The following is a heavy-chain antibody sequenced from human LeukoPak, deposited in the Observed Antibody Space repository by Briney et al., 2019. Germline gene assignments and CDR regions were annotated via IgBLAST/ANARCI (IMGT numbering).Heavy chain of an antibody. Sequence: GGSLRLSCAASGNYWMHWVRQAPGKGLVWVSHINSDGSWTSYADSVKGRFTISRDNSKNTLFLDMSNLRVDDTAVYYCARDLSAAYDFWGQGVQVTVSS. J-gene: IGHJ4*02. D-gene: IGHD2-21*01. CDR2: INSDGSWT. CDR1: GNYW. V-gene: IGHV3-74*01. CDR3: ARDLSAAYDF.